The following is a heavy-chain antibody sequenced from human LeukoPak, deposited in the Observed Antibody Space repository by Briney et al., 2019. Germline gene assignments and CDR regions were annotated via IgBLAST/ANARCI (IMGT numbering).Heavy chain of an antibody. CDR2: IYSGGST. CDR3: ARVGLGTTVTGSDY. D-gene: IGHD4-17*01. V-gene: IGHV3-53*01. CDR1: GFTVSSNY. Sequence: GGSLRLSCAASGFTVSSNYMSWVRQAPGKGLEWVSVIYSGGSTYYADSVKGRFTISRDNSKNTLYLQMNSLRAEDTAVYYCARVGLGTTVTGSDYWGQGTLVTVSS. J-gene: IGHJ4*02.